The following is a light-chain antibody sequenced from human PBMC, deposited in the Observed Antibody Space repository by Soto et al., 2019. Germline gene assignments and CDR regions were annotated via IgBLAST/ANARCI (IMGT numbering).Light chain of an antibody. Sequence: EIVMTQSPATLSVSPGEGAPLSCRASQSVSSNLAWYQQKPGQAPRLLIYAASTRATGIPARFRGSGSGTEFTLTITSMQSEDFAVYYCQKYNNWPPLNFGGGTKVEIK. CDR3: QKYNNWPPLN. V-gene: IGKV3-15*01. J-gene: IGKJ4*01. CDR2: AAS. CDR1: QSVSSN.